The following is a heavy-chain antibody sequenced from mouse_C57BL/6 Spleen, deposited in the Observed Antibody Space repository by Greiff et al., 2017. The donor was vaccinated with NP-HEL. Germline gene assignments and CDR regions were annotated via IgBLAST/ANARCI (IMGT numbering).Heavy chain of an antibody. D-gene: IGHD1-1*01. J-gene: IGHJ4*01. CDR3: AKGIYYYGSSYGYYAMDY. V-gene: IGHV1-22*01. Sequence: EVQLQQSGPELVKPGASVKMSCKASGYTFTDYNMHWVKQSHGKSLEWIGYINPNNGGTSYNQKFKGKATLTVNKSSSTAYMELRSLTSEDSAVYYCAKGIYYYGSSYGYYAMDYWGQGTSVTVSS. CDR1: GYTFTDYN. CDR2: INPNNGGT.